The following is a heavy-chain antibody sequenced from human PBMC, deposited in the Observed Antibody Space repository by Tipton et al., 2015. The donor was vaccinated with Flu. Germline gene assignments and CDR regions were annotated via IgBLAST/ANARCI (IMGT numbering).Heavy chain of an antibody. CDR1: SSY. CDR3: ARDPSLGMPDYFDS. V-gene: IGHV4-59*12. CDR2: IYNSQYT. Sequence: SSYWNWIRQPPGKGLEWIGYIYNSQYTKYNPSLKSRVTISVDTSKKQFSLQLRSVTAADTAVYYCARDPSLGMPDYFDSWGPGTLVTASS. D-gene: IGHD2-2*01. J-gene: IGHJ4*02.